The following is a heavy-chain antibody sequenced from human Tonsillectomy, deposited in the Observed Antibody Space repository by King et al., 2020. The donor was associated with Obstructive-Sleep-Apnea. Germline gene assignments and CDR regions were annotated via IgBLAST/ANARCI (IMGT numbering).Heavy chain of an antibody. Sequence: VQLVESGGGLVQPGGSLRLSCAASGFTFSSYAMSWFRQAPGKGLEWVSAISGSGGSTYYADSVKGRFTISRDNSKNTLYLRINSLRAEDTAVFYCAKDVDYGGNSAFDYWGQGTLVTVSS. V-gene: IGHV3-23*04. CDR1: GFTFSSYA. CDR3: AKDVDYGGNSAFDY. D-gene: IGHD4-23*01. CDR2: ISGSGGST. J-gene: IGHJ4*02.